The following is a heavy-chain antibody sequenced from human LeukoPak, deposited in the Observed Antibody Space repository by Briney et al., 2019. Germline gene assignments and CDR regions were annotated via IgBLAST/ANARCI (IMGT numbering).Heavy chain of an antibody. J-gene: IGHJ6*02. Sequence: PSQTLSLTCTVSGGSLSSGGYYWSSIRQHPGTGRGWIGYIYYSGSTYYNPSLKSRVTISVDTSKNQFSLKLSSVTAADTAVYYCARGEPHDYGDYFYGMDVWGQGTTVTVSS. D-gene: IGHD4-17*01. CDR3: ARGEPHDYGDYFYGMDV. V-gene: IGHV4-31*03. CDR1: GGSLSSGGYY. CDR2: IYYSGST.